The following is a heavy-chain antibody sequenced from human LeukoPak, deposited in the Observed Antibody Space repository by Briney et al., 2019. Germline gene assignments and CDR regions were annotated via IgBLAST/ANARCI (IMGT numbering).Heavy chain of an antibody. CDR1: GFTFSSYW. Sequence: RTGGSLRLSRAASGFTFSSYWMSWVRQAPGKGLEWVANIKQDGSEKYYVDSVKGRFTISRDNAKNSLYLQMNSLRAEDTAVYYCARDQGNYDFWSGYFRVIWFDPWGQGTLVTVSS. J-gene: IGHJ5*02. D-gene: IGHD3-3*01. V-gene: IGHV3-7*01. CDR3: ARDQGNYDFWSGYFRVIWFDP. CDR2: IKQDGSEK.